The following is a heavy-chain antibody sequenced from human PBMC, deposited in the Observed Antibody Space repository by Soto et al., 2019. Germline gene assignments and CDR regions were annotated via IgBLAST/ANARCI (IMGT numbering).Heavy chain of an antibody. CDR2: IWYDGSNK. CDR1: GFTFSSYG. D-gene: IGHD1-26*01. CDR3: ARDTTKEDRYYYYYMDV. Sequence: QVQLVESGGGVVQPGRSLRLSCAASGFTFSSYGMHWVRQAPGYGLEWVAVIWYDGSNKYYADSVKGRFTISRDNSKNTLYLQMNSLRAEDTAVYYCARDTTKEDRYYYYYMDVWGKGTTVTVSS. J-gene: IGHJ6*03. V-gene: IGHV3-33*01.